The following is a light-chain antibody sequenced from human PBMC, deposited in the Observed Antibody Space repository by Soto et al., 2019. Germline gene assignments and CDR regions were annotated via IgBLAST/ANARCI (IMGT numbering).Light chain of an antibody. CDR1: SSNIGAGYD. J-gene: IGLJ3*02. Sequence: QSVLTQPPSVSGAPGQRVTISCTGSSSNIGAGYDVHWYQQLPGTAPKLLIYGNSNRPSGVPDRFSGSKSSTSASLAITGLQAEYEADYYCQSYDSSLSGHWVFGGGTKLTVL. V-gene: IGLV1-40*01. CDR3: QSYDSSLSGHWV. CDR2: GNS.